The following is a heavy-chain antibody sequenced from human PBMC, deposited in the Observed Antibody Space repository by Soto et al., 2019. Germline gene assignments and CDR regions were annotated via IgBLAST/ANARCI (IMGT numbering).Heavy chain of an antibody. D-gene: IGHD3-10*01. Sequence: QVQLVQSGAEVKKPGSSVKVSCKTSGGTFSSYSISWVRQAPGQGLEWMGGIIPIFGTANYAQKFQGRVTITADESTSTASMELRSLISEATAVYYCAGGAVFRMVRGVISFDYWGQGTLVTVSS. CDR1: GGTFSSYS. CDR2: IIPIFGTA. V-gene: IGHV1-69*01. J-gene: IGHJ4*02. CDR3: AGGAVFRMVRGVISFDY.